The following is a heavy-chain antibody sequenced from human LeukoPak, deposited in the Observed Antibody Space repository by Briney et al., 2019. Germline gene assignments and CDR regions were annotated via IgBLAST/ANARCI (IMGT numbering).Heavy chain of an antibody. CDR2: IYYSGST. Sequence: WVRQAPGKGLEWIGSIYYSGSTYYNPSLKSRVTISVDTSKNQFSLKLSSVTAADTAVYYCARYHAGSQDNWFDSWGQGTLVTVSS. CDR3: ARYHAGSQDNWFDS. J-gene: IGHJ5*01. D-gene: IGHD1-26*01. V-gene: IGHV4-39*07.